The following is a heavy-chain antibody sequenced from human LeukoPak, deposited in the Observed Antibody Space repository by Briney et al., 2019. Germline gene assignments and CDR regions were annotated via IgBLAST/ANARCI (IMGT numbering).Heavy chain of an antibody. CDR3: AKVQLGIGVDY. J-gene: IGHJ4*02. CDR1: GFSFSSYA. Sequence: GGSLRLSCAASGFSFSSYAVSWVRQAPGRGRQWVSAISDGGSRTYYADSVKGLFTISRDDSKTTLYLQMNSLRAEDTAVYYCAKVQLGIGVDYWCQGTLVTVSA. D-gene: IGHD7-27*01. V-gene: IGHV3-23*01. CDR2: ISDGGSRT.